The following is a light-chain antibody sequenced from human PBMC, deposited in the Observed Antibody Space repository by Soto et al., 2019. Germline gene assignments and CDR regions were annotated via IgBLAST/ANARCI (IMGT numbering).Light chain of an antibody. V-gene: IGKV3-20*01. CDR3: KQYGNSPIT. CDR1: QSISSN. CDR2: GTY. Sequence: EIVMTQSPATLSVSPGERATLSCRASQSISSNLAWYQQKPGLAPRLLIYGTYSRATGIPDRFSGSGSGTDFTLTISRLEPEDFAVYYCKQYGNSPITVGQGTRLEIK. J-gene: IGKJ5*01.